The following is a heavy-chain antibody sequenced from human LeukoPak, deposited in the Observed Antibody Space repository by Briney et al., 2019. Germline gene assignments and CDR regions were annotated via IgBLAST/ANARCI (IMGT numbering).Heavy chain of an antibody. J-gene: IGHJ4*02. CDR1: GGTFSNYA. Sequence: GASVKVSCKASGGTFSNYAISWVRQAPGQGLEWMGGIMPIFDTADYAQKFQGRITITADESTSTVYMELSSLRSEDTAVYYCAREEERIAIFGVTNSRFDYWGQGTPVTVSS. V-gene: IGHV1-69*13. D-gene: IGHD3-3*01. CDR2: IMPIFDTA. CDR3: AREEERIAIFGVTNSRFDY.